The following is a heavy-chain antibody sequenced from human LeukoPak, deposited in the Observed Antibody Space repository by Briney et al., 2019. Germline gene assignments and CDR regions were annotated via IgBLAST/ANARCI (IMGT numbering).Heavy chain of an antibody. Sequence: ASVKVSCKASGYTFTSYDINWVRQATGQGLEWMGWMNPNSGNTGYAQKFQGRVTMTRNTSISTAYMELSSLRSEDTAVYYCARRYCSGGSCFRCKHYFDYWGQGTLVTVSS. CDR3: ARRYCSGGSCFRCKHYFDY. CDR1: GYTFTSYD. D-gene: IGHD2-15*01. V-gene: IGHV1-8*01. J-gene: IGHJ4*02. CDR2: MNPNSGNT.